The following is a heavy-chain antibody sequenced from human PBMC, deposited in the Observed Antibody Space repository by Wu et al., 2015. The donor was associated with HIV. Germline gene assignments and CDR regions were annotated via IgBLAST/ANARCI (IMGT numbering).Heavy chain of an antibody. CDR2: FDPEEGET. D-gene: IGHD6-19*01. V-gene: IGHV1-24*01. CDR3: ATDGDYISGSVY. CDR1: GYTLNKLS. J-gene: IGHJ4*02. Sequence: QVHLAQSGAEVKKPGASVKVSCKVSGYTLNKLSMHWVRQAPGKGLEWMGGFDPEEGETNYAQKFQGRVTITTDESTSTAYMELSSLRSEDTAVYYCATDGDYISGSVYWGQGTLVTVSS.